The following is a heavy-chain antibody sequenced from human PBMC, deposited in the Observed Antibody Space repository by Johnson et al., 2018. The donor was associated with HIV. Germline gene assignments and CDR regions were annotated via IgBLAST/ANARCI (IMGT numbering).Heavy chain of an antibody. Sequence: VQVVESGGGLVQPGRSLRLSCAASGFTSDDYAMHWVRQAPGKGLEWVSGISWNSGSIGYADSVKGRFTISRDNAKNSLYLQMNSLRAEDTALYYCAKDKDGYYGSDDAFDIWGQGTMVTVSS. D-gene: IGHD3-10*01. V-gene: IGHV3-9*02. CDR3: AKDKDGYYGSDDAFDI. J-gene: IGHJ3*02. CDR1: GFTSDDYA. CDR2: ISWNSGSI.